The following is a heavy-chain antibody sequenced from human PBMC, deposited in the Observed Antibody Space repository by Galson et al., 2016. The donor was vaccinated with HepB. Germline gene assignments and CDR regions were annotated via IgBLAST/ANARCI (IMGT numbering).Heavy chain of an antibody. D-gene: IGHD1-26*01. CDR3: ARDGRDYPGSYYPPFDN. J-gene: IGHJ4*02. V-gene: IGHV1-18*01. Sequence: SCKASGYTFINFGLSWVRQAPGQGLEWMGWISPHSGNTNYAQKFQGRVTMTTDTGTSTAYMDLRSLRSDDTAVYFCARDGRDYPGSYYPPFDNWGQGTLVTVSS. CDR1: GYTFINFG. CDR2: ISPHSGNT.